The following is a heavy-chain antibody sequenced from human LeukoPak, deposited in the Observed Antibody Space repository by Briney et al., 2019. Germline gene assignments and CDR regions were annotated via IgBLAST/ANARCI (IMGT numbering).Heavy chain of an antibody. CDR1: GGTFSSYA. Sequence: SVKVSCKASGGTFSSYAISWVRQAPGQGLEWMGGIIPIFGTANYAQKFQGRVTITTDESTSTAYMELSSLRSEDTAVYYCARGLWLTLNYFDYWGQGTLVTVSS. CDR2: IIPIFGTA. V-gene: IGHV1-69*05. J-gene: IGHJ4*02. CDR3: ARGLWLTLNYFDY. D-gene: IGHD5-18*01.